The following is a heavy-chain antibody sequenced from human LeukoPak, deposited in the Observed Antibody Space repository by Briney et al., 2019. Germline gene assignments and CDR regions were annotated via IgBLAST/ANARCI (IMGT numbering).Heavy chain of an antibody. D-gene: IGHD5-24*01. CDR2: ISGSGGNT. CDR1: GFTFNNYA. Sequence: PGGSLRLSCAASGFTFNNYALTWVRQAPGKGLEWVSAISGSGGNTYYADSVKGRFTISRDNSKNTLFLQMNSLRAEDTAVYYCARITGNYHGGRNWFAPWGQGTLVTVSS. V-gene: IGHV3-23*01. J-gene: IGHJ5*02. CDR3: ARITGNYHGGRNWFAP.